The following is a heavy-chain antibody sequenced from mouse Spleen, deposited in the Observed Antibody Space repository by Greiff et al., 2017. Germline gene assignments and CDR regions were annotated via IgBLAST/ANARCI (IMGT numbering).Heavy chain of an antibody. CDR3: ARQQAYYGNYHYAMDY. Sequence: EVMLVESGGGLVKPGGSLKLSCAASGFTFSSYAMSWVRQTPEKRLEWVATISSGGSYTYYPDSVKGRFTISRDNAKNTLYLQMSSLRSEDTAMYYCARQQAYYGNYHYAMDYWGQGTSVTVSS. CDR1: GFTFSSYA. D-gene: IGHD2-10*01. J-gene: IGHJ4*01. CDR2: ISSGGSYT. V-gene: IGHV5-9-1*01.